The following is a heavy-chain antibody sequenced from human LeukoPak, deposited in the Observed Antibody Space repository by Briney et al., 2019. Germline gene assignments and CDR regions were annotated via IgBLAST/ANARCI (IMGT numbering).Heavy chain of an antibody. Sequence: PGRSLRLSCAASGFTFDDYAMHWVRQAPGKGLEWVSGISWNSGSIGYADSVKGRFTISRDNAKNSLYLQMNSLRAEDTALYYCARGAVDDAFDIWGQGTMVTVSS. V-gene: IGHV3-9*01. J-gene: IGHJ3*02. CDR2: ISWNSGSI. CDR1: GFTFDDYA. CDR3: ARGAVDDAFDI. D-gene: IGHD6-19*01.